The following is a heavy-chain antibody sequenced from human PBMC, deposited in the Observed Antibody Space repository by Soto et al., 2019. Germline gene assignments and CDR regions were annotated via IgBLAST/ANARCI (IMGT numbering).Heavy chain of an antibody. CDR1: GFTFSSYS. J-gene: IGHJ4*02. V-gene: IGHV3-48*01. CDR2: ISSSSSTI. CDR3: ARDLNYGLFAY. Sequence: EVQLVESGGGLVQPGGSLRLSCAASGFTFSSYSMNWVRQAPGKGLEWVSYISSSSSTIYYADSVKGRLTISRENAKNSLYLQMNSLSAEDTAVYYCARDLNYGLFAYWGQGTLVTVSS. D-gene: IGHD4-17*01.